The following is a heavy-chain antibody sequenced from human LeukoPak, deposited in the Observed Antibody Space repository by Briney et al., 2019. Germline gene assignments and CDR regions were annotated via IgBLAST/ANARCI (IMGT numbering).Heavy chain of an antibody. CDR2: IYPGDSDT. Sequence: GESLKISCKGSGYIFTSYWIGWVRQMPGKGLEWKGIIYPGDSDTRYSPSFQGQVTISADKSISTAYLQWSSLKASDTAMYYCARRGGSSGYYSYDYFDYWGQGTLVTVSS. CDR3: ARRGGSSGYYSYDYFDY. J-gene: IGHJ4*02. CDR1: GYIFTSYW. D-gene: IGHD3-22*01. V-gene: IGHV5-51*01.